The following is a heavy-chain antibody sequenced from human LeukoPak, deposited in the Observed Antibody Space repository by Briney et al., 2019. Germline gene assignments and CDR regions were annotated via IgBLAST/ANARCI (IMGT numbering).Heavy chain of an antibody. V-gene: IGHV3-33*01. CDR3: ARDPDHYYYDSSGYFDY. CDR1: GFTFSSYG. Sequence: GGSLRLSCAASGFTFSSYGMHWVRQAPGKGLEWVAVIWYDGSNKYYADSVKGRFTISRDNSKNTLYLQMNSLRAEDTAVYYCARDPDHYYYDSSGYFDYWGREPWSPSPQ. J-gene: IGHJ4*02. CDR2: IWYDGSNK. D-gene: IGHD3-22*01.